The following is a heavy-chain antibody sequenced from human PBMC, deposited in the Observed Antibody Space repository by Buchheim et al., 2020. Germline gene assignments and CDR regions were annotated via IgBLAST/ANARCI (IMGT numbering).Heavy chain of an antibody. V-gene: IGHV4-61*02. CDR1: GGSISSGSYY. Sequence: QVQLQESGPGLVKPSQTLSLTCTVSGGSISSGSYYWSWIRQPAGKGLEWIGRIYTSGSTNYNPSLKSRVTISVDTSKNQFSLKLSSVTAADTAVYYCARDQVVVGRAYYGMDVWGQGTT. J-gene: IGHJ6*02. D-gene: IGHD2-15*01. CDR3: ARDQVVVGRAYYGMDV. CDR2: IYTSGST.